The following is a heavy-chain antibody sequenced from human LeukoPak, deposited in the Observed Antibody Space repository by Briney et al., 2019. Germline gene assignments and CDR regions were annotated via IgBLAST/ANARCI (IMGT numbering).Heavy chain of an antibody. CDR2: MDPNSGNT. V-gene: IGHV1-8*01. Sequence: EASVKVSCKASAYTFTSYDINWVRQATGQGLEWMGWMDPNSGNTAYAQKFQGRVTMTRDTSISTAYMELSSLRSEDTAVYYCARGHGPGGSRWPNLDHWGQGTLVTVSS. J-gene: IGHJ4*02. D-gene: IGHD6-13*01. CDR3: ARGHGPGGSRWPNLDH. CDR1: AYTFTSYD.